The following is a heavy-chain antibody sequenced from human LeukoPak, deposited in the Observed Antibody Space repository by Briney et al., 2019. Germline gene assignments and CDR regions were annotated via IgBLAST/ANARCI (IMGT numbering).Heavy chain of an antibody. CDR2: IRYDGSNK. V-gene: IGHV3-30*02. D-gene: IGHD3-22*01. CDR3: AREAGSLVDYYDSSGYHRGGFDY. J-gene: IGHJ4*02. Sequence: GGSLRLSCAASGFTFSSYGMHWVRQAPGKGLEWVAFIRYDGSNKYYADSVKGRFTISRDNSKNTLYLQMNSLRAEDTAVYYCAREAGSLVDYYDSSGYHRGGFDYWGQGTLVTVSS. CDR1: GFTFSSYG.